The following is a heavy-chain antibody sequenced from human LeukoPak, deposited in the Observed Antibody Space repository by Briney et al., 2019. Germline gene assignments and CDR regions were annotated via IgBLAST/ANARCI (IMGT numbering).Heavy chain of an antibody. CDR2: ISAYNGNT. CDR3: ARGLRITIFEVDLSDAFDI. Sequence: ASVKVSCKASGYTFTSYGISRVRQAPGQGLEWMGWISAYNGNTNYAQKLQGRVTMTTDTSTSTAYMELRSLRSDDPAVYYCARGLRITIFEVDLSDAFDIWGQGTMVTVSS. V-gene: IGHV1-18*01. D-gene: IGHD3-3*01. CDR1: GYTFTSYG. J-gene: IGHJ3*02.